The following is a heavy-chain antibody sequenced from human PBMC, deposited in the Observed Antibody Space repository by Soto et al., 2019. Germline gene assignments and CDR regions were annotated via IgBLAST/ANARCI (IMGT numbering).Heavy chain of an antibody. V-gene: IGHV3-23*01. J-gene: IGHJ4*02. Sequence: VQLLESGGGLVQPGRSLRLSCAASGFTFSSYAMNWVGQAPGKGLEWVSAMSGTGGSTYYADSVKGRFTISRDNSKNTLYLQMNSLRVEDTAVFYCAKAGFSSGWSPSYFDYWGQGTLVTVSS. CDR3: AKAGFSSGWSPSYFDY. D-gene: IGHD6-19*01. CDR1: GFTFSSYA. CDR2: MSGTGGST.